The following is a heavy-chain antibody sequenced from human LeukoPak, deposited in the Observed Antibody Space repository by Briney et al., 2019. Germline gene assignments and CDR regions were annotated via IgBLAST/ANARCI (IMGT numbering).Heavy chain of an antibody. D-gene: IGHD3-10*01. CDR2: INHSGST. CDR1: GGSFSGYY. V-gene: IGHV4-34*01. Sequence: SETLSLTCAVYGGSFSGYYWSWIRQPPGKGLEWIGEINHSGSTNYNPSLKSRVTISVDTSKNQFSLKLSSVTAADTAVYYCARLTRGSGMGDYWGQGTLVTVSS. J-gene: IGHJ4*02. CDR3: ARLTRGSGMGDY.